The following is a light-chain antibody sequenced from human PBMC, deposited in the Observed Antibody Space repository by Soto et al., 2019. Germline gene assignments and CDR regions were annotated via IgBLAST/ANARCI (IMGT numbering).Light chain of an antibody. CDR1: SSNIGAGYD. J-gene: IGLJ2*01. CDR3: QSYDSSLSGWVV. CDR2: GNS. Sequence: QSVLTQPASVSGAPGQRVTISCTGSSSNIGAGYDVHWYQQLPGTAPKLLIYGNSNRPSGVPDRFSGSKSDTSASLAITGLQAEDEADYYCQSYDSSLSGWVVFGGGNKLTVL. V-gene: IGLV1-40*01.